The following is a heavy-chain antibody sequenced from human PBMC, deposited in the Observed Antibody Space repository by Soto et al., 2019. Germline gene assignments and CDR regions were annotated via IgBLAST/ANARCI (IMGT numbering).Heavy chain of an antibody. CDR1: GGSISSLGSY. CDR3: VRDGDAFDT. CDR2: IHSSGGD. J-gene: IGHJ3*02. Sequence: QVQLQESGPGLVKPSETLSLTCTVSGGSISSLGSYWSWVRQPPGKGLEWIGYIHSSGGDYYNPSLRSRATTSLDTSKNQFSVKLTSVTAADPAVYYCVRDGDAFDTWGQGTMVTVSS. V-gene: IGHV4-30-4*01.